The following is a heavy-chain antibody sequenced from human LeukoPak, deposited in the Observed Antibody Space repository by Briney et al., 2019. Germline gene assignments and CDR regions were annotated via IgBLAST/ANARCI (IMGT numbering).Heavy chain of an antibody. D-gene: IGHD6-19*01. CDR1: GGSISSDY. V-gene: IGHV4-59*01. Sequence: SETLSLTCTVSGGSISSDYWSWIRQPPGKGLEWIGYIYYSGSTNYNPSLKSRVTISVDTSKNQFSLKLSSVTTADTAVYYCARQSRIAVAETNWFDPWGQGTLVTVSS. CDR2: IYYSGST. CDR3: ARQSRIAVAETNWFDP. J-gene: IGHJ5*02.